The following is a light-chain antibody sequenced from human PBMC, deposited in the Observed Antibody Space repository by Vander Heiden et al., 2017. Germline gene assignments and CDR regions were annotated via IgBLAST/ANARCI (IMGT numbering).Light chain of an antibody. J-gene: IGKJ4*01. CDR3: QQGHSFPLT. CDR2: STS. Sequence: DIQMTQSPSSASASVGDSVTITCRASQSIAGWLAWYQQKPGRAPKLLIYSTSTLDSGVPSRFSGSGSGTDFTLTISSLQPEDFATYYCQQGHSFPLTFGGGTKVEI. V-gene: IGKV1D-12*01. CDR1: QSIAGW.